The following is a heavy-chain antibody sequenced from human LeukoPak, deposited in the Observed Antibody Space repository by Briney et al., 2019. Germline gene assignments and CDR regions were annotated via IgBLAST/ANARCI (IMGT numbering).Heavy chain of an antibody. V-gene: IGHV4-4*07. D-gene: IGHD5-12*01. CDR2: IFVSGAT. CDR3: VRQGYDYGAFNA. CDR1: CDSISCCY. Sequence: ADTLSLTCAVSCDSISCCYWTWLRQPAGKGLEWIGRIFVSGATDYNPSLQGRVTMSVDKSQRQFSLKLRSVTAADTAVYYCVRQGYDYGAFNAWGPGTLVTASS. J-gene: IGHJ4*02.